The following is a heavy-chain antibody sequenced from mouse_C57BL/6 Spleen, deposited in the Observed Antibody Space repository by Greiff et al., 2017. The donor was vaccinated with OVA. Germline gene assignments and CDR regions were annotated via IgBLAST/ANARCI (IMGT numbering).Heavy chain of an antibody. CDR2: IYPGSGNT. J-gene: IGHJ3*01. CDR1: GYSFTSYY. D-gene: IGHD3-2*02. Sequence: VQLQQSGPELVKPGASVKISCKASGYSFTSYYIHWVKQRPGQGLEWIGWIYPGSGNTKYNEKFKGKATLTADTSSSTAYMQLSSLTSEDSAVYYCARDSSGYPFAYWGQGTLVTVSA. V-gene: IGHV1-66*01. CDR3: ARDSSGYPFAY.